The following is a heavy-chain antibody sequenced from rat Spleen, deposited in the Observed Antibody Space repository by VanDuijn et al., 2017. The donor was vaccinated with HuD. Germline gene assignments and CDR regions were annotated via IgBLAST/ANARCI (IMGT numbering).Heavy chain of an antibody. D-gene: IGHD1-12*01. V-gene: IGHV5-27*01. CDR1: GFTFSNYY. J-gene: IGHJ1*01. CDR3: TTARNVPSYWYFDF. CDR2: ITTTGGTT. Sequence: EVQLVESGGDLVQPGRSLKLSCAASGFTFSNYYMAWVRQAPTTGLEWVASITTTGGTTYYPDSVKGRFSISRDNAKKTQYLQMDGLRSEDTATYYCTTARNVPSYWYFDFWGPGTMVTVSS.